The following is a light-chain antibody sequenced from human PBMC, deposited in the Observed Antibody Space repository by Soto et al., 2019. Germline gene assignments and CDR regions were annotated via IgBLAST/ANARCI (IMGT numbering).Light chain of an antibody. CDR3: AAWDDRLSAYV. CDR1: TSNIGAGYG. CDR2: GHN. V-gene: IGLV1-40*01. J-gene: IGLJ1*01. Sequence: VLTQPPSVSGAPGQRVTISCTGSTSNIGAGYGVHWYQQLPGTAPKLLVSGHNIRPSGVPDRFSGFKSGASASLVITGLQAEDEADYYCAAWDDRLSAYVFGTGTKVTVL.